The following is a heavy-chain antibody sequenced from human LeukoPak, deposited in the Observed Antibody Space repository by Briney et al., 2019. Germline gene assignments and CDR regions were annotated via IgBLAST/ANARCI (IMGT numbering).Heavy chain of an antibody. CDR2: IYYSGST. CDR3: ARSAGVVVAATGRPYYFDY. CDR1: GGSISSYY. J-gene: IGHJ4*02. Sequence: SETLSLTCTVSGGSISSYYWSWIRQPPGKGLEWIGYIYYSGSTYYNPSLKSRVTISVDTSKNQFSLKLSSVTAADTAVYYCARSAGVVVAATGRPYYFDYWGQGTLVTVSS. D-gene: IGHD2-15*01. V-gene: IGHV4-59*12.